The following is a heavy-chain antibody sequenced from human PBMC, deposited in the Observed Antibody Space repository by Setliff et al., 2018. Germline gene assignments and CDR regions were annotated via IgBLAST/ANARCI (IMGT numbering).Heavy chain of an antibody. V-gene: IGHV4-59*01. CDR2: VYYSGTT. CDR3: ARDSALHSYHYDSSGYLDY. Sequence: PSETLSLTCTVSGGSISTYYWSWIRQTPVKGLEWIGYVYYSGTTNYNPLFKSRVTILVDRPKNQFSLKLSSVTAADTGVYYCARDSALHSYHYDSSGYLDYWGQGALVTVSS. J-gene: IGHJ4*02. CDR1: GGSISTYY. D-gene: IGHD3-22*01.